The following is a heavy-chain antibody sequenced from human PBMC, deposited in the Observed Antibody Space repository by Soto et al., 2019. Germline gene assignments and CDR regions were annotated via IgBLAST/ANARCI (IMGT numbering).Heavy chain of an antibody. V-gene: IGHV3-7*01. CDR1: GFTFSTYW. CDR2: IEQDGGEK. Sequence: GGSLRLSCAASGFTFSTYWMSWVRQAPGKGLEWVANIEQDGGEKYYADSVKGRFTISRDNAKNSLYLQMNSLRADDTAIYYCARGDPYCGGGTCNPHWFEPWGQGTLVTVSS. CDR3: ARGDPYCGGGTCNPHWFEP. D-gene: IGHD2-15*01. J-gene: IGHJ5*02.